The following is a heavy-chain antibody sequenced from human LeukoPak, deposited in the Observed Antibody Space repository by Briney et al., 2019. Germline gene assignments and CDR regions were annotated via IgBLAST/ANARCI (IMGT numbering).Heavy chain of an antibody. Sequence: GGSLRLSCAASGFTFSSYAMSWVRQAPGKGLEWVSAISGSGGSTYYADSVKGRFTISRDNSKNTLYLQMNSLRAEDTAVYYCAKDAYSLFGAPAAPYFDYWGQGTLVTVSS. CDR2: ISGSGGST. J-gene: IGHJ4*02. V-gene: IGHV3-23*01. CDR3: AKDAYSLFGAPAAPYFDY. D-gene: IGHD2-2*01. CDR1: GFTFSSYA.